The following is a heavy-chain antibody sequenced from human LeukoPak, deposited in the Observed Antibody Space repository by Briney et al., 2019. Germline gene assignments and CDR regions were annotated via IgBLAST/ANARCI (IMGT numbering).Heavy chain of an antibody. CDR1: GFSSEDYG. CDR3: ARHMVPTNTFLLYGLDV. V-gene: IGHV3-9*02. D-gene: IGHD2-21*01. Sequence: GRSLRLSCAVTGFSSEDYGMHWVRQPPGKGLEWVSSINYNGGSTEYADSVKGRFTISRDNAKNSLFLQLNSLRPEDSALYYCARHMVPTNTFLLYGLDVWGQGTTVTVSS. CDR2: INYNGGST. J-gene: IGHJ6*02.